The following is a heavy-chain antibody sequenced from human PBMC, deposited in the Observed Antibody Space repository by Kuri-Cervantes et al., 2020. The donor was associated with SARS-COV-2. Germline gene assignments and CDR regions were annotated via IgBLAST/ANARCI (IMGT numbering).Heavy chain of an antibody. CDR2: IYYSGST. D-gene: IGHD5-18*01. CDR1: GGSISSYY. J-gene: IGHJ4*02. V-gene: IGHV4-59*08. CDR3: ASQVDTAMAFDY. Sequence: SETLSLTCTVSGGSISSYYWSWIRQPPGKGLEWIGYIYYSGSTNYNPSLKSRVTISVDTSKNQFSLKLSSVPAADTAVYYCASQVDTAMAFDYWGQGTLVTVSS.